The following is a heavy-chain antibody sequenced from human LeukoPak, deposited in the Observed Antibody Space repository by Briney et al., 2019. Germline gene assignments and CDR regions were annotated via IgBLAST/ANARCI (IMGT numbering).Heavy chain of an antibody. Sequence: SETLSLTCSVSGYSTSSAYCWGWVRQPPGKGLEWIGNICHSGRTHYSPSFKGRVTTSIDTSKNQFSLKVYSVTATDTAVYFCARENWGFEYWGQGALVAVSS. V-gene: IGHV4-38-2*02. J-gene: IGHJ4*02. CDR2: ICHSGRT. CDR3: ARENWGFEY. CDR1: GYSTSSAYC. D-gene: IGHD7-27*01.